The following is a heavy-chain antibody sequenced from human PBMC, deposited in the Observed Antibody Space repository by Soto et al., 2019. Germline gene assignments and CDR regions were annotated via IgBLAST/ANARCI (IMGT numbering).Heavy chain of an antibody. CDR3: AAVNYYDSSGPRDI. Sequence: GGSLRLSCAASGFTVSSNYMSWVRQAPGKGLEWVSVIYSGGSTYYADSVKGRFTISRDNSKNTLYLQMNSLRAEDTAVYYCAAVNYYDSSGPRDIWGQGTMVTVSS. CDR2: IYSGGST. J-gene: IGHJ3*02. CDR1: GFTVSSNY. D-gene: IGHD3-22*01. V-gene: IGHV3-53*01.